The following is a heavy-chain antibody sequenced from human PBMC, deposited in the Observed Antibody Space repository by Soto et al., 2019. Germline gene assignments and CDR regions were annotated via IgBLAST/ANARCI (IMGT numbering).Heavy chain of an antibody. Sequence: QVQLVQSGAEVKKPGSSVKVSCKASGGTFSSYAISWVRQAPGQGLEWMGGIIPIFGTANYAQKFQGRVTITADKSTSTAYMELSSVSSEDTAVYYCASGYDYVWGSYPTLDYWGQGTLVTVSS. V-gene: IGHV1-69*06. CDR2: IIPIFGTA. D-gene: IGHD3-16*02. J-gene: IGHJ4*02. CDR3: ASGYDYVWGSYPTLDY. CDR1: GGTFSSYA.